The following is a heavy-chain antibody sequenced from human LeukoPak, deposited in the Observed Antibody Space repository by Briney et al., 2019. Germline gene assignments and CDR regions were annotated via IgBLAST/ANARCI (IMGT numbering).Heavy chain of an antibody. CDR2: ISSSGSTI. Sequence: GGSLRLSCAASGFTFSSYGMNWVRQAPGKGLEWVSYISSSGSTIYYADSVKGRFTISRDNAKNSLYLQMNSLRAEDTAVYYCARSAYYFDYWGQGTLVTVSS. V-gene: IGHV3-48*03. J-gene: IGHJ4*02. CDR1: GFTFSSYG. D-gene: IGHD3-3*01. CDR3: ARSAYYFDY.